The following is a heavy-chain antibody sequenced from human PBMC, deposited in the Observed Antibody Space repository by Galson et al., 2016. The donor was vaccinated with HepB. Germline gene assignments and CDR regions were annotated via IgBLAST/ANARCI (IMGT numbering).Heavy chain of an antibody. Sequence: ETLSLTCTVSGGSMDNYYWSWIRQSPGKGPEWIGFIYYRGSTNYNPSLKSRVTISVDTSKNQYSLKLSSVTAADTAVYYCARDGSYSRSSVYFDYWGPGILVTVSS. J-gene: IGHJ4*02. CDR2: IYYRGST. D-gene: IGHD6-6*01. V-gene: IGHV4-59*01. CDR3: ARDGSYSRSSVYFDY. CDR1: GGSMDNYY.